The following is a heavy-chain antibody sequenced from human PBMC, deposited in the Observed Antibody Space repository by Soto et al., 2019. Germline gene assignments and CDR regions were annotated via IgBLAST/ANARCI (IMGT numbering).Heavy chain of an antibody. D-gene: IGHD5-18*01. V-gene: IGHV3-30*18. J-gene: IGHJ4*02. Sequence: GGSLRLSCAASGFTFSSYGMHWVRQAPGKGLEWVAVISYDGSNKYYADSVKGRFTISRDNSKNTLYLQMNSLRAEDTTVYYCAKEGYSYGYKVPFDYWGQGTLVTVSS. CDR1: GFTFSSYG. CDR2: ISYDGSNK. CDR3: AKEGYSYGYKVPFDY.